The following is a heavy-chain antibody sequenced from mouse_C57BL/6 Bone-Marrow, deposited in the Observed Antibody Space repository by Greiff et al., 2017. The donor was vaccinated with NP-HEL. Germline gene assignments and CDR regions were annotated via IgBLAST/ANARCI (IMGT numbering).Heavy chain of an antibody. D-gene: IGHD2-5*01. CDR1: GFTFSSYT. V-gene: IGHV5-9*01. CDR3: AREGGYSTFAY. J-gene: IGHJ3*01. Sequence: EVQLVESGGGLVKPGGSLKLSCAASGFTFSSYTMSWVRQTPEQRLEWVATISGGGGNTYYPDSVKGRFTISRDNAKNTLYLQMSSLRSEDTALYYCAREGGYSTFAYWGQGTLVTVSA. CDR2: ISGGGGNT.